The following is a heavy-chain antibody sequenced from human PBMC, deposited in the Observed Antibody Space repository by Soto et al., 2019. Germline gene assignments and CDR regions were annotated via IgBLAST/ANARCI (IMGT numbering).Heavy chain of an antibody. D-gene: IGHD3-3*01. V-gene: IGHV1-18*01. Sequence: GASVKVSCKASGYTFTSYGISWVRQAPGQGLEWMGWISAYNGNTNYAQKLQGRVTMTTDTSTSTAYMELRSLRSDDTAVYYCARGPLRFLEWPRFPRFDYWGQGTLVTVSS. J-gene: IGHJ4*02. CDR2: ISAYNGNT. CDR3: ARGPLRFLEWPRFPRFDY. CDR1: GYTFTSYG.